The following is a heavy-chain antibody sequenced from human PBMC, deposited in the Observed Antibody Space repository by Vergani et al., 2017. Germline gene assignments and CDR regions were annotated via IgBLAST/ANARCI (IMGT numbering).Heavy chain of an antibody. CDR3: ARQTVVAATDYYYYYGMDV. V-gene: IGHV1-69*12. CDR1: GGTFSSYA. Sequence: QVQLVQSGAEVKKPGSSVKVSCKASGGTFSSYAISWVRQAPGRGLEWMGGIIPIFGTANYAQKFQGRVTITADESTSTAYMELSSLRSEDTAVYYCARQTVVAATDYYYYYGMDVWGQGTTVTVSS. CDR2: IIPIFGTA. J-gene: IGHJ6*02. D-gene: IGHD2-15*01.